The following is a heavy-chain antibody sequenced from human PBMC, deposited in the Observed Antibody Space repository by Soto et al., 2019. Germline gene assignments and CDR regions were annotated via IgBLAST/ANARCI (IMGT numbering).Heavy chain of an antibody. CDR3: ARGGPTGTGRGYFDY. CDR2: INHSGST. J-gene: IGHJ4*02. V-gene: IGHV4-34*01. Sequence: PSETLSLTCAVYGGSFSGYYWSWIRQPPGKGLEWIGEINHSGSTNYNPSLKSRVTISVDTSKNQFSLKLSSVTAADTAVYYCARGGPTGTGRGYFDYWGQGTLVTVSS. CDR1: GGSFSGYY. D-gene: IGHD1-1*01.